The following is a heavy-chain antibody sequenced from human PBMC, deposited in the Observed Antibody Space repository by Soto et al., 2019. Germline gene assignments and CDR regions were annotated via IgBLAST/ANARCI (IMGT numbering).Heavy chain of an antibody. CDR3: AKGFIVVVTVIRPDDAFDV. Sequence: EVQLLESGGGLVQPGGSLRLSCAASGFTFGNYGMNWVRQAPGKGLEWVSGVSGGGGSTYYGDSVKGRFTISRDPYRHTGFLELNSLRAEDTAVYYCAKGFIVVVTVIRPDDAFDVWGQGTLVTVCS. J-gene: IGHJ3*01. CDR1: GFTFGNYG. V-gene: IGHV3-23*01. CDR2: VSGGGGST. D-gene: IGHD2-21*02.